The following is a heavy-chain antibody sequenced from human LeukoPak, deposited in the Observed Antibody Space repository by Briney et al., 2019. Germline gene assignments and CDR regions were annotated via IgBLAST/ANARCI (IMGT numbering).Heavy chain of an antibody. J-gene: IGHJ5*02. D-gene: IGHD4-23*01. CDR3: ARSQLRTKWFDP. Sequence: ASVKVSCKASGYTFTSYYMHWVRQAPGQGLEWMGIINPSGGSTSYAQKFQCRVTMTRDTSTSTVYMELSSLRSEDTAVYYCARSQLRTKWFDPWGQGTLVTVSS. CDR1: GYTFTSYY. V-gene: IGHV1-46*01. CDR2: INPSGGST.